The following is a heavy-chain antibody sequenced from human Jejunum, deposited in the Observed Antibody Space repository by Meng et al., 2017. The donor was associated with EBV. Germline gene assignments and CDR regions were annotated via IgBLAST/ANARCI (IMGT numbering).Heavy chain of an antibody. CDR3: ARDQNGSYFAY. V-gene: IGHV4-61*08. D-gene: IGHD1-26*01. J-gene: IGHJ4*02. Sequence: QVQLQGLGPGLVKPSETLSLTCTVSGGSVSSGGYYWSWIRQPPGKGLEWIGYIYNSESTNYKSSLKSRVTISADTSKNQFSLRLSSVTAADTAVYYCARDQNGSYFAYWGQGTLVTVSS. CDR2: IYNSEST. CDR1: GGSVSSGGYY.